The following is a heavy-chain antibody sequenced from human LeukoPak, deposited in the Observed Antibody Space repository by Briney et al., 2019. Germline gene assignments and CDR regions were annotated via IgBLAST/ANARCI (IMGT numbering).Heavy chain of an antibody. Sequence: RPGGSLRLSCAASGFTFSSYWMSWVRQAPGKGLEWVANIKQGGSEKYYVDSVKGRFTISRDNAKNSLYLQMNSLRAEDTAVYYCARGVVAARYWFDPWGQGTLVTVSS. CDR2: IKQGGSEK. CDR1: GFTFSSYW. J-gene: IGHJ5*02. CDR3: ARGVVAARYWFDP. V-gene: IGHV3-7*01. D-gene: IGHD2-15*01.